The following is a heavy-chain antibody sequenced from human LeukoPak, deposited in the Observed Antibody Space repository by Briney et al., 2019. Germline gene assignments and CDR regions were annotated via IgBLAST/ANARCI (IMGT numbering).Heavy chain of an antibody. CDR2: ISGSGGST. CDR3: ARVIRGDDFWSGYLYNYGMDV. CDR1: GFTFSSYA. J-gene: IGHJ6*02. Sequence: GGSLGLSCAASGFTFSSYAMSWVRQAPGKGLEWVSAISGSGGSTYYADSVKGRFTISRDNSKNTLYLQMNSLRAEDTAVYYCARVIRGDDFWSGYLYNYGMDVWGQGTTVTVSS. D-gene: IGHD3-3*01. V-gene: IGHV3-23*01.